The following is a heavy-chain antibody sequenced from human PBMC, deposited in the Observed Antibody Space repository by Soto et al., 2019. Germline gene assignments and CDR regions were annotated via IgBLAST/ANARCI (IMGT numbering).Heavy chain of an antibody. V-gene: IGHV4-4*02. CDR1: GGSISSSNW. D-gene: IGHD1-26*01. CDR3: ARRWGAGRVDY. CDR2: IYHSGNT. Sequence: QVQLQESGPGLVKPSGTLSLTCAVSGGSISSSNWWSWVRQPPGKGLEWIGEIYHSGNTNYNPSPKSRVTRAVDKSRHRVSLKLSSVTAADTAGYYCARRWGAGRVDYWGQGTLVTVSS. J-gene: IGHJ4*02.